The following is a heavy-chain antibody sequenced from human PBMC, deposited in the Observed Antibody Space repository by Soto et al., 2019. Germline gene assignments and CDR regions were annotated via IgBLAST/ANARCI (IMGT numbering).Heavy chain of an antibody. J-gene: IGHJ6*02. D-gene: IGHD6-6*01. V-gene: IGHV3-48*03. Sequence: EVQLVESGGGLVQPGGSLRLSCAASEFTFSSYEMNWVRQAPGKGLEWVSYISSSGTTIYSADSVKGRFTISRDNAKNSLYLQMNSLRAEDTAVYYCARVAPPTAREWGGMDVWGQGTTVIVSS. CDR3: ARVAPPTAREWGGMDV. CDR1: EFTFSSYE. CDR2: ISSSGTTI.